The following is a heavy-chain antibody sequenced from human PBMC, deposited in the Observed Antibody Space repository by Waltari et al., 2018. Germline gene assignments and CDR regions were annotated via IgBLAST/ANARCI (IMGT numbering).Heavy chain of an antibody. Sequence: QVQLQESGPGLVKPSQTLSLTCTVSGGSISSGRYYWSWIRRPAGKGLEWIGRIYTSGSTNYNPSLKSRVTISVDTSKNQFSLKLSSVTAADTAVYYCAAKSRRPEYYYMDVWGKGTTVTVSS. V-gene: IGHV4-61*02. J-gene: IGHJ6*03. CDR3: AAKSRRPEYYYMDV. D-gene: IGHD6-6*01. CDR2: IYTSGST. CDR1: GGSISSGRYY.